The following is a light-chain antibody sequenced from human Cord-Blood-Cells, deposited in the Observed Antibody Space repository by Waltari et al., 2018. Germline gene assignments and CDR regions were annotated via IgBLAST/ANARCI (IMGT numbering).Light chain of an antibody. J-gene: IGLJ1*01. CDR2: EVS. CDR1: SSDVGGYQY. Sequence: QSALTQPASVSGSPGQSITISCTGTSSDVGGYQYFSWYQQHPGKAPKLMMYEVSNRPSGVSNRFSGSKSGNTASLTISGLQAEDEADYYCSSYTSSSTYVFGTGTKVTVL. V-gene: IGLV2-14*01. CDR3: SSYTSSSTYV.